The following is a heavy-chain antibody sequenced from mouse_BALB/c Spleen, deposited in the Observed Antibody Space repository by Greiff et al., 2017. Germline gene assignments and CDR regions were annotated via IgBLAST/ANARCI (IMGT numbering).Heavy chain of an antibody. Sequence: DVQLQESGPELVKPGASVKISCKASGYSFTGYYMHWVKQSHVKSLEWIGRINPYNGATSYNQNFKDKASLTVDKSSSTAYMELHSLTSEDSAVYYCAGSIYYGSSYVDAMDYWGQGTSVTVSS. CDR1: GYSFTGYY. CDR3: AGSIYYGSSYVDAMDY. CDR2: INPYNGAT. V-gene: IGHV1-31*01. D-gene: IGHD1-1*01. J-gene: IGHJ4*01.